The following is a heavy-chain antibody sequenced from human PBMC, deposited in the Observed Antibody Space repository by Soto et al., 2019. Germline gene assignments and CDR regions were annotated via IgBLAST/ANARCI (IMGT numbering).Heavy chain of an antibody. Sequence: GGSLRLSCAASGFTFSSYSMNWVRQAPGKGLEWVSSISSSSSYIYYADSVKGRFTISRDNAKNSLYLQMNSLRAEDTAVYYCARDSRFLAIDPWGQGTLVTVSS. V-gene: IGHV3-21*01. D-gene: IGHD3-3*01. J-gene: IGHJ5*02. CDR1: GFTFSSYS. CDR3: ARDSRFLAIDP. CDR2: ISSSSSYI.